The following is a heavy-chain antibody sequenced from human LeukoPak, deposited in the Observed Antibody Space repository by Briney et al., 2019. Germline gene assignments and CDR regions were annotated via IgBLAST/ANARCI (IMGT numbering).Heavy chain of an antibody. J-gene: IGHJ4*02. CDR1: GGSISSSSYY. D-gene: IGHD3-3*01. CDR2: IYYSGST. Sequence: SETLSLTCTVSGGSISSSSYYWGWVRQPPGKGLEWIANIYYSGSTYYSPSLRSRVTISVDTSKNQFSLKLTSVAAADTAVYYCARHASVSGNWPRPLDYWGQGSLVTVSS. CDR3: ARHASVSGNWPRPLDY. V-gene: IGHV4-39*01.